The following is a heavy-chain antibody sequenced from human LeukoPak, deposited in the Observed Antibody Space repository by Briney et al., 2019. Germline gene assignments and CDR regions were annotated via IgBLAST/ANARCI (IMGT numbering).Heavy chain of an antibody. CDR2: IIPIFGTA. CDR3: ARELFCSSTSCYPRYYYYMDV. D-gene: IGHD2-2*01. CDR1: GGTFSSYA. Sequence: SVKVSCKASGGTFSSYAISWVRQAPGQGLEWMGGIIPIFGTANYAQKFQGRVTITADESTSTAYMELSSLRSEDTAVYYCARELFCSSTSCYPRYYYYMDVWGKGTTVTVSS. J-gene: IGHJ6*03. V-gene: IGHV1-69*13.